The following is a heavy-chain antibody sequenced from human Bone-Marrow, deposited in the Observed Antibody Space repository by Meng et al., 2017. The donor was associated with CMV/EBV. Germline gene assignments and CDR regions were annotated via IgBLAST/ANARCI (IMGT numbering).Heavy chain of an antibody. V-gene: IGHV1-69*05. D-gene: IGHD3-3*01. J-gene: IGHJ5*02. CDR2: IIPIFGTA. Sequence: SVKVSCKASGGTFSSYAISWVRQAPGQGLEWMGGIIPIFGTANYAQKFQGRVTITTDESTSTAYMELSSLRSEDTAVYYCARAVEGLWSGSEFDPWGQGTLVTGSS. CDR3: ARAVEGLWSGSEFDP. CDR1: GGTFSSYA.